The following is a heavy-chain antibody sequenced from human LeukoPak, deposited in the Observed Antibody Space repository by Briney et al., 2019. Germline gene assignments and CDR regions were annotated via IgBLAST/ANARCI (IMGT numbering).Heavy chain of an antibody. CDR1: GGTFSSYA. J-gene: IGHJ4*02. D-gene: IGHD3-22*01. CDR2: IIPIFGTA. CDR3: ASTDHYYDSSGYYVTPSDY. Sequence: SVKVSCKASGGTFSSYAISWVRQAPGQGLEWMGGIIPIFGTANYAQKFQGRVTITADKSTSTAYMELSSLRSEDTAVYYCASTDHYYDSSGYYVTPSDYWGQGTLVTVSS. V-gene: IGHV1-69*06.